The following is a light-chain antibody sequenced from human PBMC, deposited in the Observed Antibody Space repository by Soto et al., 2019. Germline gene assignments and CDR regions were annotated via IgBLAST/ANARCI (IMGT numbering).Light chain of an antibody. CDR3: QQYNSYSGT. Sequence: DIQMTQSPSTLSASVGDRVTITCRASQSISSWLAWYQQKPGKAPKLLIYKASSLESGVPSRFSGSGSGTEFTLTISSLQPDDFATYYSQQYNSYSGTFGKGTKVQIK. CDR2: KAS. CDR1: QSISSW. J-gene: IGKJ1*01. V-gene: IGKV1-5*03.